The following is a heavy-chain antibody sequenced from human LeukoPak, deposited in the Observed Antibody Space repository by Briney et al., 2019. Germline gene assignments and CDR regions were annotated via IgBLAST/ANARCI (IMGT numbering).Heavy chain of an antibody. CDR1: GYTFTGYY. D-gene: IGHD2/OR15-2a*01. CDR3: ARDSIDSSFDY. Sequence: ASVKVSCKASGYTFTGYYMHWVRQAPGQGLEWMGWINPNSGGTNYAQKFRGWVTMTRDTSISTAYMELSRLRSDDTAVYYCARDSIDSSFDYWGQGTLVTVSS. J-gene: IGHJ4*02. CDR2: INPNSGGT. V-gene: IGHV1-2*04.